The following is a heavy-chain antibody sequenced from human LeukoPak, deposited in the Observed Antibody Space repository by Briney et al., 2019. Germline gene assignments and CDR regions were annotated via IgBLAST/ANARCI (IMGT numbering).Heavy chain of an antibody. V-gene: IGHV1-2*02. J-gene: IGHJ3*02. D-gene: IGHD5-18*01. CDR1: GYTFTGYY. CDR3: ATRTVMDPTAAFDI. Sequence: ASVKVSCKASGYTFTGYYIHWLRQAPGQGLEWMGWINPNSGGTDYAQKFQGRVTMTRDTSISTVYMDLSSLRSEDTAVYYCATRTVMDPTAAFDIWGQGTMVTVSS. CDR2: INPNSGGT.